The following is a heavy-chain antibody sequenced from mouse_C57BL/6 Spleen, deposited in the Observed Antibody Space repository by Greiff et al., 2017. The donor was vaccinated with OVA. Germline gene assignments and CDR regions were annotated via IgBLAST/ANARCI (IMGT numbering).Heavy chain of an antibody. CDR2: IDPETGGT. J-gene: IGHJ2*01. CDR3: ASGCTREYYFDY. V-gene: IGHV1-15*01. CDR1: GYTFTDYE. D-gene: IGHD3-3*01. Sequence: VQLQQSGAELVRPGASVTLSCKASGYTFTDYEMHWVKQTPVHGLEWIGAIDPETGGTAYNQKFKGKAILTADKSSSTAYMALRSLTSEDSAVYDCASGCTREYYFDYWGQGTTLTVSS.